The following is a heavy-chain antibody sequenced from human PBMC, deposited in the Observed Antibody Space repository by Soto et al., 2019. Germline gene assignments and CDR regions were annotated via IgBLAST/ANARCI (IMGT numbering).Heavy chain of an antibody. Sequence: QVQLVQSGAEVKKPGASVKVSCKASGYTFTSYGISWVRQAPGQGLEWMGWISGYNGDTNYAQKLQGRVTMTTDTSTSTAYMELWTLRSDDTAVYYCARAPQTVAGAGIWYWGQGTLVTVSS. V-gene: IGHV1-18*04. CDR2: ISGYNGDT. CDR1: GYTFTSYG. J-gene: IGHJ4*02. CDR3: ARAPQTVAGAGIWY. D-gene: IGHD6-13*01.